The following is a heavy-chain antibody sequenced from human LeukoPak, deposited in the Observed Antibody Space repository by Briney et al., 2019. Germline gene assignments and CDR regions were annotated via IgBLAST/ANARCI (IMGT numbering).Heavy chain of an antibody. J-gene: IGHJ3*02. V-gene: IGHV4-59*12. CDR2: IFYSGST. CDR3: ARDLYDSSGYSVLDYAFDT. D-gene: IGHD3-22*01. CDR1: GGSISSYY. Sequence: SETLSLTCTVSGGSISSYYWSWIRQPPGKGLEWIGNIFYSGSTYYSPSLKSRVTISLDTSRNQFSLKLNSVTAADTAVYYCARDLYDSSGYSVLDYAFDTWGQGTMVTVSS.